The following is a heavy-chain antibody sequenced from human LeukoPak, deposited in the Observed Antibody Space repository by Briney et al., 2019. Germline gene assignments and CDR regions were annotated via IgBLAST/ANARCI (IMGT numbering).Heavy chain of an antibody. Sequence: PSETLSLTCTVSGGSISSGSYYWSWIRQPAGKGLEWIGYIYHSGSTYYNPSLKSRVTISIDTSKNQFSLKLSSVTAADTAVYYCARRMDDPDFDYWGQGTLVTASS. CDR3: ARRMDDPDFDY. CDR1: GGSISSGSYY. D-gene: IGHD3-3*01. CDR2: IYHSGST. J-gene: IGHJ4*02. V-gene: IGHV4-39*01.